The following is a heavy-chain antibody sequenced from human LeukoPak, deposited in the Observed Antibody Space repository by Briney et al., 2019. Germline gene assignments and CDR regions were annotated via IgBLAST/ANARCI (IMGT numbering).Heavy chain of an antibody. CDR2: IYPGDSDT. CDR1: GYSFTSYW. CDR3: ARTLDPGVAAAGTGDY. V-gene: IGHV5-51*01. D-gene: IGHD6-13*01. J-gene: IGHJ4*02. Sequence: GESLKISCKGSGYSFTSYWIGWVRQMPGKGLEWMGIIYPGDSDTRYSPSFQGQVTISADKSISTAYLQWSSLKASDTAMYYCARTLDPGVAAAGTGDYWGQGTLVTVSS.